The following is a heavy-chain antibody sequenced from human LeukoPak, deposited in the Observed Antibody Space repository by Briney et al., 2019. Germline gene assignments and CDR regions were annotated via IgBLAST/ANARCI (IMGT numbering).Heavy chain of an antibody. J-gene: IGHJ4*02. CDR1: GGSFSGYY. D-gene: IGHD5-18*01. CDR2: INHSGST. V-gene: IGHV4-34*01. CDR3: ARATDEVDTTHLGY. Sequence: SETLSLTCAVYGGSFSGYYWSWIRQPPGKGLEGIGEINHSGSTNYNPSLKSRVTISVDTSKNQFSLKLSSVTAADTAVYYCARATDEVDTTHLGYWGQGTLVTVSS.